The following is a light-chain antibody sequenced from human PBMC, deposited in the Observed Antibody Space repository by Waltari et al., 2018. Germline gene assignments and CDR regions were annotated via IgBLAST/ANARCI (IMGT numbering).Light chain of an antibody. V-gene: IGKV4-1*01. Sequence: DIVMTQSSDSLAVSLGERATINCKSSQNVLYSSNNKNYLAWYQQEPGQPPKLLIYWASTRESGVPNRFSGSGSGTDFTLTISRLQAEDVAVFYCQQYYSFPVTFGGGTKVEIK. CDR3: QQYYSFPVT. CDR1: QNVLYSSNNKNY. J-gene: IGKJ4*01. CDR2: WAS.